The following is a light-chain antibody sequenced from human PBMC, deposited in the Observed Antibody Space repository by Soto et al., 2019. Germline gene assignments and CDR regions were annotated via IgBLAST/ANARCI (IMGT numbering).Light chain of an antibody. Sequence: DIQITQSPSTLSASVGDRVTITCRASQSISSWLAWYQQKPGKAPKVLIHDASSLKSGVPSRFSGSGSGTEFTLTISSLQPDDLATYYCQQYNSYSWTFGQGTKVDIK. J-gene: IGKJ1*01. V-gene: IGKV1-5*01. CDR2: DAS. CDR3: QQYNSYSWT. CDR1: QSISSW.